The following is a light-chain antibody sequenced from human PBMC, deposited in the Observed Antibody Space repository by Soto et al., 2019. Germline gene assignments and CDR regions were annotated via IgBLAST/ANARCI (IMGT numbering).Light chain of an antibody. CDR1: TSSIGSNY. Sequence: QSVLTQPPSASGTPGQRVTISCSGSTSSIGSNYVYWYQQLPGTAPKLLIYSNNQRPSGVPDRFSGSKSGTSASLAISGLRSEDEADYHCAAWDDSLSRLVFGGGTKVTVL. J-gene: IGLJ2*01. V-gene: IGLV1-47*01. CDR3: AAWDDSLSRLV. CDR2: SNN.